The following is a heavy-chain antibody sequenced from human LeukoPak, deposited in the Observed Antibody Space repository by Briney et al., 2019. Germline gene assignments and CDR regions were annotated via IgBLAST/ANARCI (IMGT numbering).Heavy chain of an antibody. D-gene: IGHD2-15*01. J-gene: IGHJ4*02. CDR3: AKVPSGRYCSGGSCYFDY. CDR2: IYYSGNT. Sequence: SETLSLTCTVSGGSISSYFWIWIRQPPGKGLEWIGYIYYSGNTNSNPSLKSRVTISVDTSKNQFSLKLRSVTAADTAVYYCAKVPSGRYCSGGSCYFDYWGQGTLVTVSS. V-gene: IGHV4-59*01. CDR1: GGSISSYF.